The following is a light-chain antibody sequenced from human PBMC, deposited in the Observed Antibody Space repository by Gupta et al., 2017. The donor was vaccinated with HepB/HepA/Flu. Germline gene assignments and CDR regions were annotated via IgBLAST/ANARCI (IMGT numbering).Light chain of an antibody. CDR3: SSYTSSSTLEV. Sequence: QSALTQPASVSGSPGQSTTISCTGTSSGVGGYNYVSWYQQHPGKAPKLMIYDVSKRPSGVSNRFSGSKSGNTASLTISGLQAEDEADYYCSSYTSSSTLEVFGGGTKLTVL. V-gene: IGLV2-14*01. CDR2: DVS. CDR1: SSGVGGYNY. J-gene: IGLJ3*02.